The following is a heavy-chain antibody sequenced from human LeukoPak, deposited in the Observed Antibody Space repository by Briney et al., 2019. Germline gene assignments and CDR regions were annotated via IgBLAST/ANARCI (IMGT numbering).Heavy chain of an antibody. CDR2: IIPIFGTA. J-gene: IGHJ5*02. D-gene: IGHD6-6*01. V-gene: IGHV1-69*05. CDR1: GGTFSSYA. Sequence: SVKVSCKASGGTFSSYAISWVRQAPGQGLEWMGGIIPIFGTANYAQKFQGRVTITTDEPTSTAYMELSSLRSEDTAVYYCARDRGSSSSLGWFDPWGQGTLVTVSS. CDR3: ARDRGSSSSLGWFDP.